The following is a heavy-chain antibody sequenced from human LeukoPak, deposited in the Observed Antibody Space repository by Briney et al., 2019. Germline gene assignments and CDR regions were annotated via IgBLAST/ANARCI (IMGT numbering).Heavy chain of an antibody. D-gene: IGHD3-16*02. Sequence: GASVKVSCKASGYTFTGYYMHWVRQAPGQGLEWMGWINPNSGGTNYAQKFQGRVTMTRDTSISTAYMELSRLRSDDTAVYYGARAVYDYVWGSYRYKSFDYWGQGTLVTVSS. CDR2: INPNSGGT. CDR1: GYTFTGYY. CDR3: ARAVYDYVWGSYRYKSFDY. J-gene: IGHJ4*02. V-gene: IGHV1-2*02.